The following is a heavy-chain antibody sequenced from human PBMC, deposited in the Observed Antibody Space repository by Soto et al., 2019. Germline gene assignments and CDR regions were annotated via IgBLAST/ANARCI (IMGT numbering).Heavy chain of an antibody. CDR1: MYKFTTYW. V-gene: IGHV5-51*01. Sequence: PXESLKISCKGSMYKFTTYWIGWVRQMPGKGLEWMAIIYPDDSDSRYSPSFQGQVTISADKSISTAYLQWSSLKASDTAIYYCVATYGDYLDSWGQGTLVTVSS. D-gene: IGHD4-17*01. CDR2: IYPDDSDS. J-gene: IGHJ4*02. CDR3: VATYGDYLDS.